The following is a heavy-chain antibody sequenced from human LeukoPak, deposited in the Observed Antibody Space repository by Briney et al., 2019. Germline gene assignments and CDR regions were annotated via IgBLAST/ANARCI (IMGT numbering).Heavy chain of an antibody. CDR1: AYSFTSCW. V-gene: IGHV5-51*01. D-gene: IGHD2-15*01. Sequence: LAASLQIFCRASAYSFTSCWIVCVRXMPGXXXEWMXXIYPGDSDTRYSPSLQGQVTLSADKSISTAYPQWSSLNASDTAVYYCARRVGFCSGGSCYGFDYWGQGTLVTVSS. J-gene: IGHJ4*02. CDR3: ARRVGFCSGGSCYGFDY. CDR2: IYPGDSDT.